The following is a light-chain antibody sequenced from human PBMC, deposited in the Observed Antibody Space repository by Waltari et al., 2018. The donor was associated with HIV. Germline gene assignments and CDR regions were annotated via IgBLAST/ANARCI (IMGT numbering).Light chain of an antibody. CDR3: AAWDDSLSGYVV. Sequence: QSVLTQPPSASGTPGPRVTIPCSGSSSNIGSNYVSWYQQLPGTAPKLLIYRNNQRPSGVPDRFSGSKSGTSASLAISGLRSEDEADYYCAAWDDSLSGYVVFGGGTKLTVL. J-gene: IGLJ2*01. CDR2: RNN. CDR1: SSNIGSNY. V-gene: IGLV1-47*01.